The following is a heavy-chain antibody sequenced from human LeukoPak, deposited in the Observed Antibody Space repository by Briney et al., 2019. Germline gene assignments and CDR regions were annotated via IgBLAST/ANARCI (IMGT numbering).Heavy chain of an antibody. CDR3: ARDPLSLWGY. CDR2: ISSSSSYI. CDR1: GFTFSSYS. Sequence: GGSLRLSCAASGFTFSSYSMNWVRQAAGKGLEWVSSISSSSSYIYYADSVKGRFTISRDNAKNSLYLQMNSLRAEDTAVYYCARDPLSLWGYWGQGTLVTVSS. D-gene: IGHD7-27*01. V-gene: IGHV3-21*01. J-gene: IGHJ4*02.